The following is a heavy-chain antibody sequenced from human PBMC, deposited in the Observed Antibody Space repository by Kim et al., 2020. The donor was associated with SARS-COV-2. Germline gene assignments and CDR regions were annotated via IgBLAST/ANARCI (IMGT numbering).Heavy chain of an antibody. D-gene: IGHD6-19*01. CDR2: IYYSGST. CDR3: ARHPAGGWHYFDY. CDR1: GGSISSSSYY. V-gene: IGHV4-39*01. J-gene: IGHJ4*01. Sequence: SETLSLTCTVSGGSISSSSYYWGWIRQPPGKGLEWIGSIYYSGSTYYNPSLKSRVTISVDTSKNQFSLKLSSVTAADTAVYHCARHPAGGWHYFDYWGHGTLVTVSS.